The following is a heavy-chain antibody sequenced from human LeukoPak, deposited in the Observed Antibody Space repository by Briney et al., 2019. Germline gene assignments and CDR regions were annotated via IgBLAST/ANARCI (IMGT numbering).Heavy chain of an antibody. J-gene: IGHJ3*02. V-gene: IGHV6-1*01. Sequence: SQTLSLTCAISGDSFSSNSAVWNWLRQSPSRGLEWLGRTYYRSKWYNDYAVTVKSRITVNLDTSKNQFSLQLNSVTPEDTAMYYCARDTGAAISVFDIWGQGTMVTVSS. D-gene: IGHD5-12*01. CDR1: GDSFSSNSAV. CDR3: ARDTGAAISVFDI. CDR2: TYYRSKWYN.